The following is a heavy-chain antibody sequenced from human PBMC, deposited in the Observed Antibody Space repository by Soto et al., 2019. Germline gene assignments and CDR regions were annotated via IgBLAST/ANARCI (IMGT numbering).Heavy chain of an antibody. D-gene: IGHD6-13*01. CDR3: ARGSEPAYSSWYVNGDY. J-gene: IGHJ4*02. V-gene: IGHV1-3*01. CDR1: GFTFTSYA. CDR2: INAGNGNT. Sequence: QVHLVQSGAEVKKPGASVNVSCKASGFTFTSYAIHWVRQAPGQSLEWMGWINAGNGNTKYSQRLQGRVTITRDTSATTAYMELGSLTSDDTAVYYCARGSEPAYSSWYVNGDYWGQGTLVTVSS.